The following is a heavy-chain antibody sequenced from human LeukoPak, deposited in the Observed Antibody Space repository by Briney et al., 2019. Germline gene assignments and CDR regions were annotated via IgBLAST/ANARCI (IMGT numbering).Heavy chain of an antibody. D-gene: IGHD2/OR15-2a*01. CDR3: ARGFYEPFDR. J-gene: IGHJ4*02. CDR1: GASVSSSH. Sequence: ASETLFLTCTVSGASVSSSHWTSVRQPPAKGLEWIGIVDYKGGAKYNPSRERLVTMSLDTSKNQFSLKLKFVTAADTALYYCARGFYEPFDRWGQGTPVTVSS. CDR2: VDYKGGA. V-gene: IGHV4-59*02.